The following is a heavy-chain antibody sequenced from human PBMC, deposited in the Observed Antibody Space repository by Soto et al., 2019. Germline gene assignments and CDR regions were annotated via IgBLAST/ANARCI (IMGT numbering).Heavy chain of an antibody. CDR3: AAELGNSGYDGHDY. Sequence: QVQFVESGGGVVQPGRSLRLSCAASGFTFSSCAMHWVRQAPGKGLEWVAVIIYDGSDKYYADSVQGRFTISRDNSKNTLYLQMNRLRPEDTAVYYCAAELGNSGYDGHDYWGQGTLVTVSS. D-gene: IGHD5-12*01. V-gene: IGHV3-30-3*01. CDR2: IIYDGSDK. CDR1: GFTFSSCA. J-gene: IGHJ4*02.